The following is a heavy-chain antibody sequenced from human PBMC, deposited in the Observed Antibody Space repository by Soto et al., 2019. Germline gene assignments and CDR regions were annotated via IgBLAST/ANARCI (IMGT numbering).Heavy chain of an antibody. CDR3: ARDDFGDLWRSPDV. D-gene: IGHD4-17*01. V-gene: IGHV1-18*04. CDR1: GYTFINYG. Sequence: QVQLMQSGAEVKKSGASVKVSCKASGYTFINYGIIWVRQAPGQGLEWMGWITDYNGSTKYARKFQDRVTMTTDTSTSTAYMELRSLRSDDTAVYFCARDDFGDLWRSPDVWGQGTMVTFSS. J-gene: IGHJ3*01. CDR2: ITDYNGST.